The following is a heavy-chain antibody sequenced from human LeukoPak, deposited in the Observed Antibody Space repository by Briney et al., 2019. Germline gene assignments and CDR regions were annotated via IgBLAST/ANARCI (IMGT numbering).Heavy chain of an antibody. CDR1: GGSISSYY. V-gene: IGHV4-59*01. CDR2: IYYSGST. CDR3: ARGYGYFGY. Sequence: SETLSLTCTVSGGSISSYYWSWIRQPPGKGLEWIGYIYYSGSTNYNPSLKSRVTISVDTSKNQFSLKLSSVTAADTAVYYCARGYGYFGYWGQGTLVTVSS. D-gene: IGHD3-16*01. J-gene: IGHJ4*02.